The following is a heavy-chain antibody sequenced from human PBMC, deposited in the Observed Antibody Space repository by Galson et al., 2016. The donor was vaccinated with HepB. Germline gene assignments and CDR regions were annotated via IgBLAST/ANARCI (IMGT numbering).Heavy chain of an antibody. J-gene: IGHJ6*02. CDR2: ISGYNGDT. Sequence: SVKVSCKASGYTFTSYGISWVRQAPGQGLEWMGWISGYNGDTIYAQRLQGRVTMTTDTSTSTAYMELRSLRSDDTAVYYCAKTTYCDVDGCYNSYGLDVWGQGTTVTVSS. V-gene: IGHV1-18*04. CDR1: GYTFTSYG. D-gene: IGHD2-21*01. CDR3: AKTTYCDVDGCYNSYGLDV.